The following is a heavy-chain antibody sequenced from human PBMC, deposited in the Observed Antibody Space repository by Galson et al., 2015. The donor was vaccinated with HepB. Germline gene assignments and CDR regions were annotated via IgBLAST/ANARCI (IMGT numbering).Heavy chain of an antibody. J-gene: IGHJ4*02. CDR2: IYHSGST. CDR1: GGSISSSNW. D-gene: IGHD6-13*01. Sequence: ETLSLTCAVSGGSISSSNWWSWVRQPPGKGLEWIGEIYHSGSTNYNPSLKSRVTISVDKSKNQFSLKLSSVTAADTAVYYCARVVIAAAGRGTFDYWGQGTLVTVSS. CDR3: ARVVIAAAGRGTFDY. V-gene: IGHV4-4*02.